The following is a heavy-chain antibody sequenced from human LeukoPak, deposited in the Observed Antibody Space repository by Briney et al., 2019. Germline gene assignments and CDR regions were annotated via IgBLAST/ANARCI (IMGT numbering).Heavy chain of an antibody. J-gene: IGHJ5*02. D-gene: IGHD1-26*01. CDR1: GYSFTSYW. V-gene: IGHV5-51*01. Sequence: GESLKISCKGSGYSFTSYWIGWVRQMPGKGPEWMGIIYPGDSDTRYSPSFQGQVTISADKSISTAYLQWSSLKASDTAMYYCARSASIVGATAWFDPWGQGTLVTVSS. CDR3: ARSASIVGATAWFDP. CDR2: IYPGDSDT.